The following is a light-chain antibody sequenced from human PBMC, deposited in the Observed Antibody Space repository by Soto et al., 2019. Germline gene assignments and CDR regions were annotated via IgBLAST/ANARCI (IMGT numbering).Light chain of an antibody. CDR1: VLAKTY. CDR3: YSATDNIWV. J-gene: IGLJ3*02. V-gene: IGLV3-27*01. CDR2: KDS. Sequence: SYELSQPSSVSASPGQTARIPCSGDVLAKTYARWFQQKPGQAPVLVIYKDSERPSGIPERFSGSSSGTTVTLTISGAQVEDEADYYCYSATDNIWVFGGGTKLTVL.